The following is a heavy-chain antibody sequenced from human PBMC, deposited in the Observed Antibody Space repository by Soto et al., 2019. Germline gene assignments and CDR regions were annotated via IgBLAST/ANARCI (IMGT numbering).Heavy chain of an antibody. CDR2: IYYIGTT. D-gene: IGHD2-21*01. CDR3: EKNEHTRPWFAT. Sequence: SETLSLTCTVSGGSISNGNYYWSWIRQLPGKGLEWIGNIYYIGTTSYNPSLKSRVTMSIDTSKNQFSLKLRSVVAAETAMYYCEKNEHTRPWFATWGQGTLVTVSS. CDR1: GGSISNGNYY. V-gene: IGHV4-31*03. J-gene: IGHJ5*02.